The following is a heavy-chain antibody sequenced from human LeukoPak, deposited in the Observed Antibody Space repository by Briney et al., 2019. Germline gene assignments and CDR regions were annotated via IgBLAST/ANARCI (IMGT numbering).Heavy chain of an antibody. CDR2: IYYSGST. CDR1: GGSIGSSSYY. D-gene: IGHD3-10*01. V-gene: IGHV4-39*07. J-gene: IGHJ6*02. CDR3: ARAKRFGELLPDYYYGMDV. Sequence: SETLSLTCTVSGGSIGSSSYYWGWIRQPPGKGLEWIGSIYYSGSTYYNPSLKSRVTISVDTSKNQFSLKLSSVTAADTAVYYCARAKRFGELLPDYYYGMDVWGQGTTVTVSS.